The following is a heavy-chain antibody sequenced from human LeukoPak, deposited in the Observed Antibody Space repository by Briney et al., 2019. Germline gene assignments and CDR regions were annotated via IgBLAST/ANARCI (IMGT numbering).Heavy chain of an antibody. CDR1: GGSISSSSYY. D-gene: IGHD6-19*01. CDR3: ARTTSQWLVLDY. V-gene: IGHV4-39*07. J-gene: IGHJ4*02. CDR2: INHSGST. Sequence: PSETLSLTCTVSGGSISSSSYYWGWIRQPPGKGLEWIGEINHSGSTNYNPSLKSRVTISVDTSKNQFSLKLSSVTAADTAVYYCARTTSQWLVLDYWGQGTLVTVSS.